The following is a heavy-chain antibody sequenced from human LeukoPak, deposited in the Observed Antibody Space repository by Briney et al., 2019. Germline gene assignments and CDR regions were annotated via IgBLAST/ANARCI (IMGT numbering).Heavy chain of an antibody. V-gene: IGHV4-30-2*01. CDR1: GGSISSGGYY. Sequence: SQTLSLTCTVSGGSISSGGYYWSWIRQPPGKGLEWIGEINHSGSTNYNPSLKSRVTISVDTSKSQFSLKLSSVTAADTAVYYCTRAAGGSLDWGQGTLVTVSS. CDR2: INHSGST. CDR3: TRAAGGSLD. J-gene: IGHJ4*02. D-gene: IGHD1-26*01.